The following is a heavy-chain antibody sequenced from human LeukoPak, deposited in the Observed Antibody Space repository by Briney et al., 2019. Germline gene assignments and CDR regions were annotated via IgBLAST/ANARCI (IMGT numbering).Heavy chain of an antibody. CDR1: GGSISSYY. J-gene: IGHJ2*01. CDR2: IYYSGST. CDR3: ARGRGIPRRYFDL. D-gene: IGHD1-14*01. V-gene: IGHV4-59*08. Sequence: SETLSLTCTVSGGSISSYYWSWIRQPPGKGLEWIGYIYYSGSTNYNPSLKSRVTISVDTSKNQFSLKLSSVTAADTAVYYCARGRGIPRRYFDLWGRGTLVTVSS.